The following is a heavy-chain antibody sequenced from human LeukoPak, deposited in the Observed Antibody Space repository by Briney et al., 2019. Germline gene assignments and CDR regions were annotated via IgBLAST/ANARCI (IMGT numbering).Heavy chain of an antibody. Sequence: GGSLRLSCAPSVFTLSSYAMSWVCQAPGKGLERVSAISGSGGSTYYAESVKGRFTIYRDNSKNTLYLQMKSLRAEDTAVYYCAKVARGIAEAGTSYWGQGTLVTVSS. CDR1: VFTLSSYA. CDR3: AKVARGIAEAGTSY. D-gene: IGHD6-13*01. V-gene: IGHV3-23*01. J-gene: IGHJ4*02. CDR2: ISGSGGST.